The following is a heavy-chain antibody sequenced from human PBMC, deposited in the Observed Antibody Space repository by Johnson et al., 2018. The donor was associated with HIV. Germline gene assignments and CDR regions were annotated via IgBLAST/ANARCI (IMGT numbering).Heavy chain of an antibody. CDR2: IWYDGSNK. J-gene: IGHJ3*01. Sequence: QEQLVESGGGVVQVGRSLRLSCEASGFTFSRYGMHWVRQAPGKGLEWVAVIWYDGSNKNYTESVKGRFSISRDNSKNTLYLQMNSLRAEDTATYYCAKSPGKDNGGNSDGIDFWGQGTRVTVSS. D-gene: IGHD4-23*01. CDR1: GFTFSRYG. CDR3: AKSPGKDNGGNSDGIDF. V-gene: IGHV3-33*03.